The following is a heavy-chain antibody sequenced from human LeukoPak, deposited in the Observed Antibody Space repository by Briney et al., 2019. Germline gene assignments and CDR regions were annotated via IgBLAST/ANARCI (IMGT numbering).Heavy chain of an antibody. CDR2: IKSKTDGGTT. V-gene: IGHV3-15*01. CDR3: TTDPDSSGYYGYFQH. J-gene: IGHJ1*01. Sequence: GGSLRLSCAASGFTVSSNYMSWVRQAPGKGLEWVGRIKSKTDGGTTDYAAPVKGRLTISRDDSKNTLYLQMNSLKTEDTAVYYCTTDPDSSGYYGYFQHWGQGTLVTVSS. D-gene: IGHD3-22*01. CDR1: GFTVSSNY.